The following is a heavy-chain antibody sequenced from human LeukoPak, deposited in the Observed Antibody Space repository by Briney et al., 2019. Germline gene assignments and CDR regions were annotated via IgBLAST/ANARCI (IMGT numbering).Heavy chain of an antibody. D-gene: IGHD2-15*01. CDR2: IYPGDSDA. CDR3: ARRYCGGGSCYDY. CDR1: GYSFTSYW. V-gene: IGHV5-51*01. J-gene: IGHJ4*02. Sequence: GESLKISCKGSGYSFTSYWIGWVRQMPGKGLEWMGIIYPGDSDARYSLSFQGQVTISADKSINTAYLQWSSLKASDTAMYYCARRYCGGGSCYDYWGQGTLVTVSS.